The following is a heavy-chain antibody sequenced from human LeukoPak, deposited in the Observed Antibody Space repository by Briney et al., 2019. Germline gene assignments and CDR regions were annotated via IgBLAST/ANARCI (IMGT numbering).Heavy chain of an antibody. V-gene: IGHV4-4*02. CDR3: ARQGYYSSFDY. J-gene: IGHJ4*02. Sequence: SETLSLTCAVSGGSISSSNWWSWVRQPPGKGLEWIGEIYHSGSTYYNPSLKSRVTISVDTSKNQFSLKLSSVTAADTAVYYCARQGYYSSFDYWGQGTLVTVSS. CDR2: IYHSGST. CDR1: GGSISSSNW. D-gene: IGHD2-21*01.